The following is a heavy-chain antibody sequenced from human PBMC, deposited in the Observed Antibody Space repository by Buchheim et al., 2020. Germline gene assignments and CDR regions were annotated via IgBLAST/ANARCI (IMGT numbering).Heavy chain of an antibody. J-gene: IGHJ4*02. Sequence: QVQLQESGPGLVKPSETLSLTCTVSGGSISSADSHWSWIRKPPGKGLEWLGYISYSGGTHYSPYLKIRLTISQHPSKNQFSLRLSSVTASDTAVYYCARVVTGTSCYDYWGQGTL. V-gene: IGHV4-30-4*01. D-gene: IGHD2-2*01. CDR2: ISYSGGT. CDR1: GGSISSADSH. CDR3: ARVVTGTSCYDY.